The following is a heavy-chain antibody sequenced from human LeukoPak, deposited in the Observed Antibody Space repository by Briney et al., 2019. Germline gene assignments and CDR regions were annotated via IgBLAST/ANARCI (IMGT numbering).Heavy chain of an antibody. CDR2: INPSGGST. CDR1: GYTFTSYY. V-gene: IGHV1-46*01. D-gene: IGHD6-19*01. CDR3: ARRGVLAVAGTWFDP. Sequence: GASVKVSCKASGYTFTSYYMHWVRQAPGEGLEWMGIINPSGGSTSYAQKFQGRVTMTRDMSTSTVYMELSSLRSEDTAVYYCARRGVLAVAGTWFDPWGQGTLVTVSS. J-gene: IGHJ5*02.